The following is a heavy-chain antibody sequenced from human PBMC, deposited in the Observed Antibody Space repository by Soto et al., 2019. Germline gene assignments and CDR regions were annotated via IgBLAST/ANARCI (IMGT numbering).Heavy chain of an antibody. CDR1: GGTFSSYT. V-gene: IGHV1-69*02. Sequence: QVQLVQSGAEVKKPGSSVKVSCKASGGTFSSYTISWVRQAPGQGLEWMGRIIPILGIANYAQKFQGRVTITAHKPTSTAYSELSSLRSAGTAVYSCARVRYYDSSGYCCWFDPWGQGTLVTVSS. J-gene: IGHJ5*02. CDR3: ARVRYYDSSGYCCWFDP. D-gene: IGHD3-22*01. CDR2: IIPILGIA.